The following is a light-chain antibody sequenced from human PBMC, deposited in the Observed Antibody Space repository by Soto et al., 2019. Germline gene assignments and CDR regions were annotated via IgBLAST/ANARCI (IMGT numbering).Light chain of an antibody. CDR2: DAS. V-gene: IGKV1-5*01. Sequence: DIQMTQSPSTLSASVGDRVTITCRASQSIRSWLAWYQQKPGKAPKVLIYDASSLESGVPSRFSGSGSGTEFTLTISSLQPDDFATYYCQQYNSYPWKFGQGTKVDIK. CDR1: QSIRSW. CDR3: QQYNSYPWK. J-gene: IGKJ1*01.